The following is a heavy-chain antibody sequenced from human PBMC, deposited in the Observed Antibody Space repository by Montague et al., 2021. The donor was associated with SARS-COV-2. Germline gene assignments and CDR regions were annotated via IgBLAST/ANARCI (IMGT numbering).Heavy chain of an antibody. J-gene: IGHJ4*02. V-gene: IGHV4-4*07. Sequence: SETLSLTCSVSGDSTTNHYWSWIRQPAGKGLEWIGRMHFTGKTNFSPFFSSRLTMSADTSKNQFSLKLSSVTAADTAVYYCATLPSSITIFGVVQGYYFDDWGQGTLVTVSS. CDR1: GDSTTNHY. CDR3: ATLPSSITIFGVVQGYYFDD. CDR2: MHFTGKT. D-gene: IGHD3-3*01.